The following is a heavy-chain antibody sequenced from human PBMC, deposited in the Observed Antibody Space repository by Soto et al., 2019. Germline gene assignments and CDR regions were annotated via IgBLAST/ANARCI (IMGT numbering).Heavy chain of an antibody. CDR1: GASVSISTYY. V-gene: IGHV4-39*01. CDR2: VHYSGTT. J-gene: IGHJ4*02. CDR3: VSQFKTLYYGISGYYPDS. D-gene: IGHD3-22*01. Sequence: QMQLQESGPGLMKPSETLSLSCTVSGASVSISTYYWGWIRQPPGKGLEWIGTVHYSGTTHYTPSLKSRVTISVDTEKNQFSLKLSSVTAADTALYYYVSQFKTLYYGISGYYPDSLGQGALVTVSS.